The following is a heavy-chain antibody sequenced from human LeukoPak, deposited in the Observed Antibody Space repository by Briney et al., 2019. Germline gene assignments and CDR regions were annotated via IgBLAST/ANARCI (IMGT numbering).Heavy chain of an antibody. CDR1: GGSISSYD. CDR2: IYYSGST. CDR3: ARVGRDDRFDI. D-gene: IGHD5-24*01. Sequence: SETLSLTCAVSGGSISSYDWSWTRQPPGKGLEWIGYIYYSGSTNYNPSLKSRVTISVDTSKNQFSLKLSSVTPADTAVYYCARVGRDDRFDIWGQGTMVTVSS. V-gene: IGHV4-59*01. J-gene: IGHJ3*02.